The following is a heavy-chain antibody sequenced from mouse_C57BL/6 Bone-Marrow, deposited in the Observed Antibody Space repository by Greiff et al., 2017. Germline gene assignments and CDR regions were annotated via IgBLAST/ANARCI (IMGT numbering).Heavy chain of an antibody. CDR1: GFTFSDFY. J-gene: IGHJ4*01. D-gene: IGHD4-1*02. CDR2: SRNKANDYTT. Sequence: EVQLVESGGGLVQSGRSLRLSCATSGFTFSDFYMEWVRQAPGKGLEWIAASRNKANDYTTEYSASVKGRFIVSRDTSQSILYLQMNALRAEDTAIYYCARDAPTGPYAMDYWGQGTSVTVSS. V-gene: IGHV7-1*01. CDR3: ARDAPTGPYAMDY.